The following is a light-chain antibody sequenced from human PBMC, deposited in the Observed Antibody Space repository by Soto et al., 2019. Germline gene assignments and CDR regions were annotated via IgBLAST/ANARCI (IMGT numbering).Light chain of an antibody. V-gene: IGLV2-14*01. CDR1: SSDVGGYNY. CDR2: EVS. J-gene: IGLJ1*01. Sequence: QSVLAXPASXXXXXGQSIAISCTGTSSDVGGYNYVSWYQQHPGKAPKLLISEVSIRPSGVSDRFSGSKSGNTASLTISGLQTEDEADYYCSSFTSAYTFVFGSGTKVTVL. CDR3: SSFTSAYTFV.